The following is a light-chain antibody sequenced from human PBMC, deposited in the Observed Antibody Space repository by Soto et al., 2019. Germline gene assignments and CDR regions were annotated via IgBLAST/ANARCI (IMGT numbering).Light chain of an antibody. CDR3: SSYTSSSTLV. Sequence: QSARTQPASVSGSPGQSITISWTGTSSDVGGYNYVSWCQHHPGKAPKLMIYEVSNRPSGVSNRFSGSKSGNTASLTISGLQAEDEADYYCSSYTSSSTLVFGGGTKLTVL. J-gene: IGLJ3*02. CDR2: EVS. V-gene: IGLV2-14*01. CDR1: SSDVGGYNY.